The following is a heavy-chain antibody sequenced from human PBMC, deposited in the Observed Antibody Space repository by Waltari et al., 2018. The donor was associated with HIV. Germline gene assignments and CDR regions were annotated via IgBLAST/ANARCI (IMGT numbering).Heavy chain of an antibody. Sequence: EVQLVESGGGLVQPGRSLSLSCTASGFPFGAHAMRWVRQAPGKGREWVGFIRSKAYGGTTENAASVKGRFTISRDDSKSIAYLQMNSLKTEDTAVYYCTRDQYNYGSGRADFWGQGTLVTVSS. D-gene: IGHD3-10*01. CDR1: GFPFGAHA. V-gene: IGHV3-49*04. CDR2: IRSKAYGGTT. J-gene: IGHJ4*02. CDR3: TRDQYNYGSGRADF.